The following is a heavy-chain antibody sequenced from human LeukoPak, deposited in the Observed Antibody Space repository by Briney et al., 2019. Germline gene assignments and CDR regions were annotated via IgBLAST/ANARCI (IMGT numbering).Heavy chain of an antibody. CDR1: GFTFSSYA. CDR3: AKGPTLYASGTYTYFHY. Sequence: GGSLRLSCAASGFTFSSYAMSWVREAPGKGLEWVSAISGSGGTTYYADSVKGRFTISRDNSKNTLYLQMNSLRAEDTAVYYCAKGPTLYASGTYTYFHYWGQGTLVTVSS. J-gene: IGHJ4*02. CDR2: ISGSGGTT. V-gene: IGHV3-23*01. D-gene: IGHD3-10*01.